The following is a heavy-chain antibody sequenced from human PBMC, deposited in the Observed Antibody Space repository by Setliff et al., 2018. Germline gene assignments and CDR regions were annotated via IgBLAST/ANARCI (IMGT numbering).Heavy chain of an antibody. V-gene: IGHV4-61*02. CDR3: ASGDWFYFDC. CDR1: GGSITSGSYY. CDR2: LHTSGTT. Sequence: PSQTLSLTCAVSGGSITSGSYYWSWIRQPAGEGLEWIGRLHTSGTTDYNPSLKGRFTISRDTAKNSVYLQMNSLRAEDTGVYYCASGDWFYFDCWGQGTLVTVSS. D-gene: IGHD2-21*01. J-gene: IGHJ4*02.